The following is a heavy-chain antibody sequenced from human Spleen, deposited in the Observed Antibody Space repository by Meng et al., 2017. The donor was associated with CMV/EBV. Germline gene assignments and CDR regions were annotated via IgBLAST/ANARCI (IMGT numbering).Heavy chain of an antibody. Sequence: SGFIFSTHSMHWVRQAPGKGLEWVSIISYDGSNEYYADSVKGRFTVSRDSSKNTLYLQMNSLRPEDTAVYYCARGGTRWFKLFYFDFWGQGTLVTVSS. CDR2: ISYDGSNE. CDR1: GFIFSTHS. CDR3: ARGGTRWFKLFYFDF. V-gene: IGHV3-30-3*01. D-gene: IGHD3-10*01. J-gene: IGHJ4*02.